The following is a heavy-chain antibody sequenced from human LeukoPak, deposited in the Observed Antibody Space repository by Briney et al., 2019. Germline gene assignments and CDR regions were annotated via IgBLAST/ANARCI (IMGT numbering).Heavy chain of an antibody. CDR3: ARVPPTSPEDY. CDR1: GGSFSGYY. D-gene: IGHD1-26*01. Sequence: PSETLSLTCAIYGGSFSGYYWSWIRQPPGKGLEWIGEINHSGSTNYNPSLKSRVTISVDTSKNQFSLKLSSVTAADTAVYYCARVPPTSPEDYWGQGTLVTVSS. J-gene: IGHJ4*02. V-gene: IGHV4-34*01. CDR2: INHSGST.